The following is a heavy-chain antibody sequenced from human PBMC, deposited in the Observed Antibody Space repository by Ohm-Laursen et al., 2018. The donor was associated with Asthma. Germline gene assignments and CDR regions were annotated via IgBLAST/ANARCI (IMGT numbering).Heavy chain of an antibody. CDR1: GYTFSRYS. CDR3: AKDRLHVVDYAFDI. V-gene: IGHV3-21*04. D-gene: IGHD2-15*01. CDR2: ISTASTFI. Sequence: SLRLSCAASGYTFSRYSIHWVRQFPGKGLEWVASISTASTFIYYADSVRGRFTTSRDNAKNSLYLQMNSLRAEDTALYYCAKDRLHVVDYAFDIWGQGTMVTVSS. J-gene: IGHJ3*02.